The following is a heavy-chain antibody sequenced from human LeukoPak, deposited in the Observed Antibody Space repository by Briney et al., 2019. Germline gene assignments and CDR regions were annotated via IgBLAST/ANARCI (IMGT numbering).Heavy chain of an antibody. CDR1: GFTVSSNY. J-gene: IGHJ6*02. Sequence: GSLRLSCAASGFTVSSNYMSWVRQPPGKGLEWIGEINHSGSTSYKSSLKSRVTISIDTSKNQFSLKLSSVTAADTAVYYCARVPPFITVVRGVIIQPAPPDVWGQGTTVTVSS. CDR2: INHSGST. V-gene: IGHV4-34*01. CDR3: ARVPPFITVVRGVIIQPAPPDV. D-gene: IGHD3-10*01.